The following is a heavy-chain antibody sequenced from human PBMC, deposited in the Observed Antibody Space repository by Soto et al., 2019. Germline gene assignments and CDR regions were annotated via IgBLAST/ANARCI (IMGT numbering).Heavy chain of an antibody. D-gene: IGHD3-3*01. J-gene: IGHJ1*01. V-gene: IGHV3-23*01. Sequence: EVQLLESGGGLVQPGGSLRLSCAASGFTFSSNAMSWVRQAPGKGLEWVSAISGSGGSTYYADSVKGRFTISRDNSKNTLYLQMNSLRAEDTAVYYCAKENRDYDFWSGSYSWYFQHWGQGTLVTVSS. CDR2: ISGSGGST. CDR1: GFTFSSNA. CDR3: AKENRDYDFWSGSYSWYFQH.